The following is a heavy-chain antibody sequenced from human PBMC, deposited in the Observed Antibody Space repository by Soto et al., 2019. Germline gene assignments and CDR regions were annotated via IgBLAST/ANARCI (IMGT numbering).Heavy chain of an antibody. D-gene: IGHD6-13*01. CDR3: ARELNQLQAAGGTYYYSGMDV. CDR2: INPNSGGT. J-gene: IGHJ6*02. CDR1: GYTFTGYY. V-gene: IGHV1-2*02. Sequence: ASVKVSCKASGYTFTGYYMHWVRQAPGQGLEWMGWINPNSGGTNYAQKFQGRVTMTRDTSISTAYMELSRLRSDDTAVYYCARELNQLQAAGGTYYYSGMDVWRQGTTVTVS.